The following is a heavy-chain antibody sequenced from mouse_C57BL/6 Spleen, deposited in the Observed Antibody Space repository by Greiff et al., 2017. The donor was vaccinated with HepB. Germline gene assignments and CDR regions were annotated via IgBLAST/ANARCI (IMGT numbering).Heavy chain of an antibody. J-gene: IGHJ2*01. CDR1: GYTFTSYW. CDR3: ARYQDPHWDGFDY. D-gene: IGHD4-1*01. Sequence: QVQLQQPGAELVRPGSSVKLSCKASGYTFTSYWMHWVKQRPIQGLEWIGNIDPSDSETNYNQKFKDKATLTVDKSSSTAYMQLSSLTSEDSAVYDCARYQDPHWDGFDYWGQGTTLTVSS. CDR2: IDPSDSET. V-gene: IGHV1-52*01.